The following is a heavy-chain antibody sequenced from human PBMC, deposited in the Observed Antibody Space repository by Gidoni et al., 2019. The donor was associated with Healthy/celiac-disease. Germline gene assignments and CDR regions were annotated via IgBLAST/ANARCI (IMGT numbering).Heavy chain of an antibody. CDR2: IYYSGST. CDR1: GGSIRIRSYY. CDR3: ARPGKIPHYDVWSGFNYGMDV. J-gene: IGHJ6*02. D-gene: IGHD3-3*01. Sequence: QLQLQESGPGLVKPSETLSLTCTVSGGSIRIRSYYLGWICQPPGKGRVWIGSIYYSGSTYYNPSLKSRVNISVDTSKIQFAQKLSSVTAADTAVYYCARPGKIPHYDVWSGFNYGMDVWGQGTTVTVSS. V-gene: IGHV4-39*01.